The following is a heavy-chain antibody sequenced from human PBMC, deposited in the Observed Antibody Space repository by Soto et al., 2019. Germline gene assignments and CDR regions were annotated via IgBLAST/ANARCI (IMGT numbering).Heavy chain of an antibody. CDR1: GYTFTSYA. D-gene: IGHD3-22*01. CDR2: INAGNGNT. V-gene: IGHV1-3*01. J-gene: IGHJ6*02. CDR3: ATQIWLTQSSYSYYYTDA. Sequence: ASVKVSCKASGYTFTSYAMHWVRQAPGQRLEWMGWINAGNGNTKYSQKFQGRVTITRDTSASTAYMELSSLRSEDTAVYYCATQIWLTQSSYSYYYTDARRHGITITVS.